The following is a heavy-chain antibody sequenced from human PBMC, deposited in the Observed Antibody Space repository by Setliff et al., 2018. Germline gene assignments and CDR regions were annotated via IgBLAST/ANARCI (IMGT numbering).Heavy chain of an antibody. CDR2: IIPMFGTP. Sequence: SVKVSCKASGDSFNNYAISWVRQAPGQGLEWMGGIIPMFGTPAYAQKFQDRVTITTDESTSTAYMELQSPRSDDTAVYYCVRSSAPQVVLAADFDFWGQGTPVTVSS. CDR1: GDSFNNYA. CDR3: VRSSAPQVVLAADFDF. D-gene: IGHD6-19*01. V-gene: IGHV1-69*05. J-gene: IGHJ4*02.